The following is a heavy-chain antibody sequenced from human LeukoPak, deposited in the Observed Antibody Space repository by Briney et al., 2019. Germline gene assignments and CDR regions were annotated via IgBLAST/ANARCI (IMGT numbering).Heavy chain of an antibody. D-gene: IGHD4-23*01. Sequence: PGGSLRLSCAASGFTFSSYWMRWVRQPPGKGLEWVANTKNDGSEKDYVDSVKGRFTISRDNAKNSLYLQMNSLRAEDTAVYYCARGLRWCDYWGQGTLVTVSS. V-gene: IGHV3-7*01. CDR3: ARGLRWCDY. J-gene: IGHJ4*02. CDR2: TKNDGSEK. CDR1: GFTFSSYW.